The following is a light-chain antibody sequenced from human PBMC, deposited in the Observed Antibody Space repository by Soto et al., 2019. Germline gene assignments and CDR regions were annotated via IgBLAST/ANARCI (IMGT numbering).Light chain of an antibody. V-gene: IGLV2-18*01. CDR2: EVN. CDR3: SLYISGSTYV. J-gene: IGLJ1*01. Sequence: QSGLTQPPSVSGSPGQSVTISCTGTSSDVGSYNRLSWYQQPPGTAPKLIMYEVNTRPSGVPDRFSGSKSGSTASLTISGLQAEDEADYYCSLYISGSTYVFGTGTKV. CDR1: SSDVGSYNR.